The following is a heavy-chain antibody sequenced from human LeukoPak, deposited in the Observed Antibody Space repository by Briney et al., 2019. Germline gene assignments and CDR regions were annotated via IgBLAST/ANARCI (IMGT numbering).Heavy chain of an antibody. Sequence: GGSLRLSCAASGFTFRNYNMHWVGQPPGKGLEGVAFIRNDGGNKNYADSVKGRFTISRDNSKNTLYLQMDSLRAEDMAVYYCAKDSSGWATDYWGQGTLVTVSS. V-gene: IGHV3-30*02. D-gene: IGHD6-19*01. CDR2: IRNDGGNK. CDR1: GFTFRNYN. J-gene: IGHJ4*02. CDR3: AKDSSGWATDY.